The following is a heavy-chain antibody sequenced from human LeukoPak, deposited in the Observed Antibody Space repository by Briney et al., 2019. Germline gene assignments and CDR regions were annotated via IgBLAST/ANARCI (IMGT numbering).Heavy chain of an antibody. CDR3: AKEVTGYSGYDYEYYFDY. J-gene: IGHJ4*02. Sequence: PGGTLRLSCAASGFTFSSYGMSWVRQAPGKGLEWVSAISGSGGSTYYAGSVKGRFTISRDNSKNTLYLQMNSLRAEDTAVYYCAKEVTGYSGYDYEYYFDYWGQGTLVTVSS. V-gene: IGHV3-23*01. CDR1: GFTFSSYG. D-gene: IGHD5-12*01. CDR2: ISGSGGST.